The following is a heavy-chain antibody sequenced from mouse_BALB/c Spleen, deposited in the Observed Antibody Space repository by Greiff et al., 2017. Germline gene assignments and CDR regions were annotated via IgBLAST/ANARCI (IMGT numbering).Heavy chain of an antibody. J-gene: IGHJ4*01. Sequence: VKLMESGPELVRPGVSVKISCKGSGYTFTDYAMHWVKQSHAKSLEWIGVISTYYGNTNYNQKFKGKATMTVDKSSSTAYMELARLTSEDSAIYYCARNWDYGSSYYAMDYWGQGTSVTVSS. CDR1: GYTFTDYA. CDR3: ARNWDYGSSYYAMDY. V-gene: IGHV1-67*01. CDR2: ISTYYGNT. D-gene: IGHD1-1*01.